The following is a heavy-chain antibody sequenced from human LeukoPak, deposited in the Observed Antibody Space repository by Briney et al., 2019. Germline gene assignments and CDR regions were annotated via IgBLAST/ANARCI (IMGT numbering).Heavy chain of an antibody. D-gene: IGHD4-23*01. CDR3: ARAGYGGNPYYFDY. Sequence: PSETLSLTCTVSGGSISSYYWSWIRQPPGKGLEWIGYIYYSGSTYYNPSLKSRVTISVDTSKNQFSLKLSSVTAADTAVYYCARAGYGGNPYYFDYWGQGTLVTVSS. V-gene: IGHV4-30-4*08. CDR2: IYYSGST. CDR1: GGSISSYY. J-gene: IGHJ4*02.